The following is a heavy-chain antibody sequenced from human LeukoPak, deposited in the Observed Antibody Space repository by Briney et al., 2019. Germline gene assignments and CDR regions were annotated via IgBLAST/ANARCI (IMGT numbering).Heavy chain of an antibody. CDR1: GFTFSNYW. V-gene: IGHV3-74*01. CDR2: INSNGTDA. J-gene: IGHJ3*02. D-gene: IGHD4-17*01. CDR3: LGPHSVTMPCSFDI. Sequence: GGSLRLSCAGSGFTFSNYWMHWVRQAPAKGLVWVSRINSNGTDARYADSVKGRFTISRDNAKDTPYLQMDSLRAEDTAVYYCLGPHSVTMPCSFDIWGQGTMVTVSS.